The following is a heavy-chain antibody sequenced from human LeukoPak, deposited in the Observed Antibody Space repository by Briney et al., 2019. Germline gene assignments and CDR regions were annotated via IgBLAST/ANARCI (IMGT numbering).Heavy chain of an antibody. CDR2: IYYSGST. J-gene: IGHJ5*02. D-gene: IGHD1-26*01. Sequence: SETLSLTCTVSGDSITTYYWSWIRQPPGKGLEWIGYIYYSGSTNYNPSLKSRVTISVDTSKNQFSLKLTSVTAADTAAYYCARHGGPTRGGWFDPWGQGTLVTVSS. V-gene: IGHV4-59*08. CDR3: ARHGGPTRGGWFDP. CDR1: GDSITTYY.